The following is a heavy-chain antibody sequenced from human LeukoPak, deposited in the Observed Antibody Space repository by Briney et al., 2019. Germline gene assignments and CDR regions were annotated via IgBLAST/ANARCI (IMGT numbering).Heavy chain of an antibody. V-gene: IGHV1-2*06. D-gene: IGHD2-15*01. J-gene: IGHJ5*02. CDR2: INPNSGGT. Sequence: GASVKVSCKAPGYTFTGYYMHWVRRAPGQGLEWMGRINPNSGGTNYAQKFQGRVTMTRDTSISTAYMELSRLRSDDTAVYYCARERRYCSGGSCYPHNWFDPWGQGTLVTVSS. CDR3: ARERRYCSGGSCYPHNWFDP. CDR1: GYTFTGYY.